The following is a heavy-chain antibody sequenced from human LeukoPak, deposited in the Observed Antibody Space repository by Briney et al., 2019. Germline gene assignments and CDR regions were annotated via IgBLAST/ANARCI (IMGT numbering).Heavy chain of an antibody. CDR2: ISSSSSYI. J-gene: IGHJ4*02. Sequence: GGSLRLSCAASGFTFSSYSMNWVRQAPGKGLEWVSSISSSSSYIYYADSVKGRFTISRDNAKNSLYLQMNSLRAEDTAVYYCARAYGSGSYYFYYWRQGTLVTVSS. CDR1: GFTFSSYS. V-gene: IGHV3-21*01. CDR3: ARAYGSGSYYFYY. D-gene: IGHD3-10*01.